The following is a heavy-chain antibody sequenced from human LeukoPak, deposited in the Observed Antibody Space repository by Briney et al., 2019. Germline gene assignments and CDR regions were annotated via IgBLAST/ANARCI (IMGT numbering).Heavy chain of an antibody. CDR2: INHSGST. CDR3: ARGLGLTYYYGSGSHTALDY. D-gene: IGHD3-10*01. Sequence: SETLSLTCAVSGGSFSGYYWSWIRQPPGKGLEWIGEINHSGSTNYNPSLKSRVTISVDTSKNQFSLKLSSVTAADTAVYYCARGLGLTYYYGSGSHTALDYWGQGTPVTVSS. J-gene: IGHJ4*02. CDR1: GGSFSGYY. V-gene: IGHV4-34*01.